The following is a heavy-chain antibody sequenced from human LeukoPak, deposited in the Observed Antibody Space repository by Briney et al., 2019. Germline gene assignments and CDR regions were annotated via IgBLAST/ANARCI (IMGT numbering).Heavy chain of an antibody. CDR3: ARVVVGYSSGWYGNYFDY. Sequence: SETLSLTCTVSGGSISSYYWSWIRQPPGKGLEWIGYIYYSGSTNYNPSLKSRVTISVDTSKNQFSLKLSSVTAADTAVYYCARVVVGYSSGWYGNYFDYWGQGTLVTVSS. J-gene: IGHJ4*02. CDR1: GGSISSYY. CDR2: IYYSGST. D-gene: IGHD6-19*01. V-gene: IGHV4-59*01.